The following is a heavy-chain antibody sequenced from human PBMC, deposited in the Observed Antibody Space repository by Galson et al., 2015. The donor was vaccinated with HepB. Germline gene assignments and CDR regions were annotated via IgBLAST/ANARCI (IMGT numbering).Heavy chain of an antibody. CDR2: IYYRGRT. CDR3: SRRGNGFNLPDFDY. J-gene: IGHJ4*02. V-gene: IGHV4-39*01. Sequence: IRQSPGKGLEWIGSIYYRGRTYYNPSLKSRITMSVDTSKNQFSLKLTSVTAADTAVYFCSRRGNGFNLPDFDYWGQGSLVTVSS. D-gene: IGHD5-24*01.